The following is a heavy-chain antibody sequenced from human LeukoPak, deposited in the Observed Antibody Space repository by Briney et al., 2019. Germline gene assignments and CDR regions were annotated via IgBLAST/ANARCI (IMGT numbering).Heavy chain of an antibody. J-gene: IGHJ4*02. CDR1: GGSISSGSYY. D-gene: IGHD6-13*01. Sequence: SQTLSLTCTVSGGSISSGSYYWSWIRQPAGKGLEWIGEINHSGSTNYNPSLKRRVTISVDTSQKQFSLRLTSVTAADTAVYYCARGRYLTTLGGAAAGFLDSWGQGTLVTVSS. V-gene: IGHV4-61*09. CDR3: ARGRYLTTLGGAAAGFLDS. CDR2: INHSGST.